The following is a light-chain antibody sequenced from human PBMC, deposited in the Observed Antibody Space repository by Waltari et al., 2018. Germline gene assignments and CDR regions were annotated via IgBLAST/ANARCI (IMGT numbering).Light chain of an antibody. CDR2: TNN. CDR1: RSNIGSNI. V-gene: IGLV1-44*01. J-gene: IGLJ3*02. CDR3: AAWDDSLTAWV. Sequence: QSVLTQPPSASGTPGTRVTISCSGTRSNIGSNIVNWYQQLPGTAPKLLIYTNNQRPAGVPDRFSGSKSGTSASLAISGLQSEDEADYHCAAWDDSLTAWVFGGGTKLTVL.